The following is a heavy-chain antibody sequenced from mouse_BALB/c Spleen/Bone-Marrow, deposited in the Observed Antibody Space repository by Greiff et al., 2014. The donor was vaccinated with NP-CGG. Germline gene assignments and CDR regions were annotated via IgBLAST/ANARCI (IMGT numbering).Heavy chain of an antibody. CDR1: GFTFSSYG. CDR3: ARIYYGNCVNY. Sequence: DVKLVESGGDLVKPGGSLKLSCAASGFTFSSYGMSWVRQTPDKRLEWVATISSGGSYTYYPDSVKGRFTISRDNAKNTLYLQMSSLKSEDTAMYYCARIYYGNCVNYWGQGTTLTVSS. D-gene: IGHD2-1*01. CDR2: ISSGGSYT. J-gene: IGHJ2*01. V-gene: IGHV5-6*02.